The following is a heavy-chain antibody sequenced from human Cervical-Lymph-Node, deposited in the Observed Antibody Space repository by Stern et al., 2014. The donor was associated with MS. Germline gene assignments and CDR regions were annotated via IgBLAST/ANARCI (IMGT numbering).Heavy chain of an antibody. Sequence: EVQLVQSGAEVKKPGESLKISCKGSGYSFTTFWIGWVRQMPGNGLEWMGIIFPDDSDTRYSPAFQGQVNISADKSTDTAYLQWSSLKASDTATYYCARPLGSGWTAGWYYWGQGTRVTVSS. J-gene: IGHJ4*02. V-gene: IGHV5-51*03. CDR3: ARPLGSGWTAGWYY. D-gene: IGHD6-19*01. CDR1: GYSFTTFW. CDR2: IFPDDSDT.